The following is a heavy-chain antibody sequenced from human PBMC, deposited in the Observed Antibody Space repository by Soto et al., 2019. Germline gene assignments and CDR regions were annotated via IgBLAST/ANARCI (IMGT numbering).Heavy chain of an antibody. D-gene: IGHD6-13*01. J-gene: IGHJ4*02. CDR3: AMYNAAYGTYYFDY. CDR2: INHRGSA. V-gene: IGHV4-4*02. CDR1: GASVSSTYW. Sequence: SETLSLTCAVSGASVSSTYWWSWVRQPPGKGPEWIGEINHRGSANYNPSLKSRVTISVDISKSQFSLRLTSVTAADTAVYYCAMYNAAYGTYYFDYWGQGALVTVSS.